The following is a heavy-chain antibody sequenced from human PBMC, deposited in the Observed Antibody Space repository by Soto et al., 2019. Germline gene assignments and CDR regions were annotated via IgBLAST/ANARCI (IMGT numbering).Heavy chain of an antibody. Sequence: QVHLVESGGGVVQPGRSLRLSCAASGFIFTNHGMPWIRQAPGKGLEWVAVVWSDGSRETYGDSMKGRFTISRDNSKNTVYLQINSLRVDDTATYYCARDPPSSVVGPPGLFDSWGQGTLVIVSS. V-gene: IGHV3-33*01. D-gene: IGHD1-26*01. J-gene: IGHJ4*02. CDR3: ARDPPSSVVGPPGLFDS. CDR2: VWSDGSRE. CDR1: GFIFTNHG.